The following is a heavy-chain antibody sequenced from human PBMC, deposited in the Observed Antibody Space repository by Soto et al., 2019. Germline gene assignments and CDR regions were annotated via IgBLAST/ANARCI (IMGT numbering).Heavy chain of an antibody. Sequence: PWGSLRLSCAASGFTFSSYGMHWVRQAPGKGLEWVAVISYDGSNKYYADSVKGRFTISRDNAKNSLYLQMNSLRAEDTAVYYCARVPSYIVPPYSSGWYASLGMDVWGQGTTVTVSS. J-gene: IGHJ6*02. D-gene: IGHD6-19*01. CDR3: ARVPSYIVPPYSSGWYASLGMDV. CDR1: GFTFSSYG. CDR2: ISYDGSNK. V-gene: IGHV3-30*03.